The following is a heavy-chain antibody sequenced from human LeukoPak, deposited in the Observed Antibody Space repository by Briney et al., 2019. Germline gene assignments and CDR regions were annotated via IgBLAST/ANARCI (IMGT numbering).Heavy chain of an antibody. CDR3: AREQTVAVTRSFDY. D-gene: IGHD6-19*01. V-gene: IGHV4-4*07. J-gene: IGHJ4*02. CDR1: GGSISSYY. CDR2: IYTSGST. Sequence: PSETLSLTCTVSGGSISSYYWSWIRQPPGKGLEWIGRIYTSGSTNYSPSLKSRVTMSVDTSKNQFSLNLSSVTAADTAVYYCAREQTVAVTRSFDYWGQGTLVTVSS.